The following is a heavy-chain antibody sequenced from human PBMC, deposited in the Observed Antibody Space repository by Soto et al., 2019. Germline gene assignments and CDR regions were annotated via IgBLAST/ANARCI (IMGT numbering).Heavy chain of an antibody. CDR2: IKQDGSEE. CDR3: ARAAYVYRQYHHFWSGKIMDV. D-gene: IGHD3-3*01. J-gene: IGHJ6*02. Sequence: GGSLRLSCAVSGFTFSSYWMSWVRQAPGKGLEWVANIKQDGSEEYYVHSVKGRFTISRDNAKKSLYLQMNSLRAEDTAVYYCARAAYVYRQYHHFWSGKIMDVWGQGTTVTVS. CDR1: GFTFSSYW. V-gene: IGHV3-7*01.